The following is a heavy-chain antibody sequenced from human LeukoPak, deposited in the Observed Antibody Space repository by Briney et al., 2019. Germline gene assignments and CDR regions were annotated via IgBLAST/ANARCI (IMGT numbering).Heavy chain of an antibody. CDR3: ARAPGQNHAFDI. V-gene: IGHV3-74*03. CDR1: GFSFSGYA. Sequence: GGSLRLSCVASGFSFSGYAMSWVRQAPGKGLVWVSRINGDGSGTTYADSVKGRFTISRDNAKNTLYLQMNSLRAEDTAVYYCARAPGQNHAFDIWGQGTMVTVSS. J-gene: IGHJ3*02. CDR2: INGDGSGT.